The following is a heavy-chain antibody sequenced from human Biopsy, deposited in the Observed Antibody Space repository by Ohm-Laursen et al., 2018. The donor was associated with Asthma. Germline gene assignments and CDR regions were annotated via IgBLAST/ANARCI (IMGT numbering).Heavy chain of an antibody. CDR3: AKRRGYSGHDNDY. Sequence: SLRLSCAASGFTFSSYGMDWVRQAPDKGLEWVALMSYDGSIKDYADSVKGRFTISRDNSMNTLYLHMNSLRVEDTAVYYCAKRRGYSGHDNDYWGQGTLVIVSS. CDR2: MSYDGSIK. V-gene: IGHV3-30*18. D-gene: IGHD5-12*01. J-gene: IGHJ4*02. CDR1: GFTFSSYG.